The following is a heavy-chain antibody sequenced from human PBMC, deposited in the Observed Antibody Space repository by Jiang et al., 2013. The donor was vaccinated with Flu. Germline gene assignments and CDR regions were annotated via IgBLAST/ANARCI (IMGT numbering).Heavy chain of an antibody. CDR3: ARDRPDFRGPDYYDSSGYYQRVYYMDV. D-gene: IGHD3-22*01. J-gene: IGHJ6*03. CDR2: IYYSGST. Sequence: RLLKPSETLSLTCTVSGGSISSYYWSWIRQPPGKGLEWIGYIYYSGSTNYNPSLKSRVTISVDTSKNQFSLKLSSVTAADTAVYYCARDRPDFRGPDYYDSSGYYQRVYYMDVWGKGTTVTVSS. V-gene: IGHV4-59*01. CDR1: GGSISSYY.